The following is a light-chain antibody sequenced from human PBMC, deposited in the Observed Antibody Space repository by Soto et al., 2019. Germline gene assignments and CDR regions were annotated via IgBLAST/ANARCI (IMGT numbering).Light chain of an antibody. J-gene: IGKJ4*01. V-gene: IGKV3-15*01. CDR3: RQYKNWLALT. CDR2: GVS. Sequence: EIVLTQSPATLSGSPGERATLSCRASQSLSSNLAWYQQKPGQAPRHLIYGVSTRATGVPARFNSSGSGTEVTLTISSLQCEDSAVYYCRQYKNWLALTFGGGTKVEIK. CDR1: QSLSSN.